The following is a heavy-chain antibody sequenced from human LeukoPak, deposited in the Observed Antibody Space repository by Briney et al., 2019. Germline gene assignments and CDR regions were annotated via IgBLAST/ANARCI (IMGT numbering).Heavy chain of an antibody. CDR2: ISRTSEYI. D-gene: IGHD3-16*01. V-gene: IGHV3-21*01. CDR3: AGGGDFDY. CDR1: ELHA. Sequence: GGSLRLTCAASELHAMTWVRPGAGKGLEWVSSISRTSEYIHYADSVRGRFAISRDNAKNSVYLQMNSLRAEDTVVYFCAGGGDFDYWGEGILVTVSA. J-gene: IGHJ4*02.